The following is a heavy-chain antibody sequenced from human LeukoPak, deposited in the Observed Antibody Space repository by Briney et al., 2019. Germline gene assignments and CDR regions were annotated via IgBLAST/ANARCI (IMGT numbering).Heavy chain of an antibody. CDR3: AREWGPYYFDY. Sequence: PSETLSLTCTVSGGSISSGDYYWSWIRQPPGKGLEWIGYIYYGGSTYYNPSLKSRVTISVDTSKNQFSLKLSSVTAADTAVYYCAREWGPYYFDYWGQGTLVTVSS. CDR1: GGSISSGDYY. J-gene: IGHJ4*02. D-gene: IGHD1-26*01. CDR2: IYYGGST. V-gene: IGHV4-30-4*08.